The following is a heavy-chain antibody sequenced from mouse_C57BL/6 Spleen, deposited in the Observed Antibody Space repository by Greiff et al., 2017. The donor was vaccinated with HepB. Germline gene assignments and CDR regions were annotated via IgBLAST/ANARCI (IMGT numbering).Heavy chain of an antibody. Sequence: QVHVKQSGAELVRPGASVTLSCKASGYTFTDYEMHWVKQTPVHGLEWIGAIDPETGGTAYNQKFKGKAILTADKSSSTAYMELRSLTSEDSAVYYCTRLGRAYWGQGTLVTVSA. CDR2: IDPETGGT. V-gene: IGHV1-15*01. J-gene: IGHJ3*01. CDR3: TRLGRAY. D-gene: IGHD4-1*01. CDR1: GYTFTDYE.